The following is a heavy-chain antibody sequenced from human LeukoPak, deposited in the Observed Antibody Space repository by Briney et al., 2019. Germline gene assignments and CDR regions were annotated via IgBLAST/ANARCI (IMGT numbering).Heavy chain of an antibody. Sequence: PSETLSLTCTVSGGSISSYYWSWIRQPAGKGLEWIGRIYISGSTNYNPSLKSRVTMSVDTSKNQSSLKLSSVTAADTAVYYCARAPLLTGYFDFDYWGQGTLVTVSS. CDR3: ARAPLLTGYFDFDY. D-gene: IGHD3-9*01. CDR1: GGSISSYY. CDR2: IYISGST. J-gene: IGHJ4*02. V-gene: IGHV4-4*07.